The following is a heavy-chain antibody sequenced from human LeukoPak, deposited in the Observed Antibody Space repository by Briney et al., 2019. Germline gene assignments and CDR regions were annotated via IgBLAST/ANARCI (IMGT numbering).Heavy chain of an antibody. CDR3: AKGRDYYDSSGLFDY. J-gene: IGHJ4*02. CDR2: ISYDGSNK. Sequence: GGSLRLSCAASGFIFSSYAMHWVRRAPGKGLEWVALISYDGSNKYYADSVKGRFTISRDNSKNTLYLQMNSLRAEDTAVYYCAKGRDYYDSSGLFDYWGQGTLVPVSS. D-gene: IGHD3-22*01. CDR1: GFIFSSYA. V-gene: IGHV3-30*04.